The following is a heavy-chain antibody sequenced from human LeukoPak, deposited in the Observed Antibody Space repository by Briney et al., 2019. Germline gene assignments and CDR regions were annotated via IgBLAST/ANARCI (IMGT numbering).Heavy chain of an antibody. CDR3: VQEGPRGLAFDV. CDR1: GVTFSSCW. Sequence: GGSLRLSCTASGVTFSSCWMSWVRQAPGKGPEWVSGISGSGGGTYYADFVKGRFAISRDNSKNTLYLQMNSLRAEDSALYYCVQEGPRGLAFDVWGQGTRVTVSS. V-gene: IGHV3-23*01. J-gene: IGHJ3*01. CDR2: ISGSGGGT.